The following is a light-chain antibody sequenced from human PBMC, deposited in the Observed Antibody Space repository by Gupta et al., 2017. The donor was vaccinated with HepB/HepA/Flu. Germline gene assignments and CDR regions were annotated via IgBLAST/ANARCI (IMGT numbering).Light chain of an antibody. J-gene: IGLJ2*01. CDR1: NLGNKY. CDR2: QDT. Sequence: SSELTQPPSVSVSPGQTTSITCSGDNLGNKYTFWYQQKPGQSPVMVTYQDTKRPSGIPERFSGSKSGNTATLTISGTKATDEADYSCQAWDTRTVVFGGGTKLTVL. V-gene: IGLV3-1*01. CDR3: QAWDTRTVV.